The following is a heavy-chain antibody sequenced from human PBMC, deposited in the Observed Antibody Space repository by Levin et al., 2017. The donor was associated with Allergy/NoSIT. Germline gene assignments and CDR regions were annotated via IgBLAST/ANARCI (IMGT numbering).Heavy chain of an antibody. CDR1: GGSISSSSYY. D-gene: IGHD2-15*01. CDR2: IYYSGST. J-gene: IGHJ5*02. V-gene: IGHV4-39*01. Sequence: SETLSLTCTVSGGSISSSSYYWGWIRQPPGKGLEWIGSIYYSGSTYYNPSLKSRVTISVDTSKNQFSLKLSSVTAADTAVYYCARPRSGPNWFDPWGQGTLVTVSS. CDR3: ARPRSGPNWFDP.